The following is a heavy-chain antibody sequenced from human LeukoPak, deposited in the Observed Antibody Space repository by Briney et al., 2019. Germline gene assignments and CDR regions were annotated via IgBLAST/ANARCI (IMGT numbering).Heavy chain of an antibody. CDR1: GGSISSYY. D-gene: IGHD3-22*01. CDR3: ARRSGYSRRFDP. Sequence: PSETLSLTCTVSGGSISSYYWSWIRQPPGKGLEWIGYIYYSGSTNYNPSLKSRVTISVDTSKNQFSLKLTSVTAADTAVYYCARRSGYSRRFDPWGQGTLVTVSS. V-gene: IGHV4-59*01. J-gene: IGHJ5*02. CDR2: IYYSGST.